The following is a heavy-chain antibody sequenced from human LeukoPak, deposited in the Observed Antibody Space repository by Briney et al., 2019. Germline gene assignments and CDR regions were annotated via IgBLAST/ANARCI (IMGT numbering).Heavy chain of an antibody. J-gene: IGHJ4*02. Sequence: GGSLRLSCAASGFTFSSYGMHWVRQAPGKGLEWVAVIWYDGSNKYYADSVKGRFTTSRDNSKNTLYLQMNSLKAEDTAVYYCARDPDGYRQGHHFDYWGQGTLVTVSS. CDR2: IWYDGSNK. CDR1: GFTFSSYG. V-gene: IGHV3-33*01. CDR3: ARDPDGYRQGHHFDY. D-gene: IGHD5-18*01.